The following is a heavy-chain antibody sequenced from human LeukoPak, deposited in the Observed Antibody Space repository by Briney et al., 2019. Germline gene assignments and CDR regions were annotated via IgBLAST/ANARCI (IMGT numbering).Heavy chain of an antibody. CDR2: INPSGGST. CDR1: GYTFTSYY. V-gene: IGHV1-46*01. D-gene: IGHD3-3*01. Sequence: GASVKVSCKASGYTFTSYYMHWVRQAPGQGLEWMGIINPSGGSTSYAQKFQGRVTMTRDTSISTAYMELSRLRSDDTAVYYCARETVNVLRFLEWPHMDVWGKGTTVTVSS. CDR3: ARETVNVLRFLEWPHMDV. J-gene: IGHJ6*03.